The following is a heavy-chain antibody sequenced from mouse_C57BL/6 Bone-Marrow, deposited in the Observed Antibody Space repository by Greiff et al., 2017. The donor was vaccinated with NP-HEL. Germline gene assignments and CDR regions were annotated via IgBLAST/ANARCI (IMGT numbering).Heavy chain of an antibody. D-gene: IGHD1-1*01. CDR2: IYPGNSDT. CDR3: TRALYYYGSSYDY. V-gene: IGHV1-5*01. Sequence: DVQLQESGTVLARPGASVKMSCKPSGYTFTSYWMHWVKQRPGQGLEWIGAIYPGNSDTSYNQKFKGKAKLTAVTSASTAYMELSSLTNEDSAVYYCTRALYYYGSSYDYWGQGTTLTVSS. CDR1: GYTFTSYW. J-gene: IGHJ2*01.